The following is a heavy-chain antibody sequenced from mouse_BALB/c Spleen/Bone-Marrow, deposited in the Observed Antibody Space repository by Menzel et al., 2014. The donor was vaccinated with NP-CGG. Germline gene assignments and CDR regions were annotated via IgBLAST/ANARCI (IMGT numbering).Heavy chain of an antibody. Sequence: VQLQQSGAELVKPGASVKLSCTASGFNIKDTYMHWVKQRPEQGLEWIGRIDPANGNTKYDPKFQGKATITADTSSNTAYLQLSSLTSEGTAVYYCAVYYCGSSLLAYWGQGTLVTVSA. D-gene: IGHD1-1*01. V-gene: IGHV14-3*02. CDR1: GFNIKDTY. CDR2: IDPANGNT. J-gene: IGHJ3*01. CDR3: AVYYCGSSLLAY.